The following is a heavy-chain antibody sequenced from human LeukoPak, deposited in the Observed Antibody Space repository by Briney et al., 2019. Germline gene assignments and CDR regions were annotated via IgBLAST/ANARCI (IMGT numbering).Heavy chain of an antibody. Sequence: GESLKISCKGSGYYFTTSWIGWVRQMPGKGLEWMGIIYPSDSDTRYSPSFQGQVTISADKSISTAYLQWSSLRASDTAMYYCARLYGKQFDHWGQGTLVTVSS. J-gene: IGHJ4*02. V-gene: IGHV5-51*01. CDR2: IYPSDSDT. D-gene: IGHD4-17*01. CDR3: ARLYGKQFDH. CDR1: GYYFTTSW.